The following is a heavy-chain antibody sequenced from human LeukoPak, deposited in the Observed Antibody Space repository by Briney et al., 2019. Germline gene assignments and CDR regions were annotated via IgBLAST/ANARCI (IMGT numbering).Heavy chain of an antibody. D-gene: IGHD3-3*01. CDR1: GGPFSGYY. CDR3: ARRKTDFWSGYYSYYFDY. Sequence: PSETLSLTCAVYGGPFSGYYWSWIRQPPGKGLEWIGEINHSGSTYYNPSLKSRVTISVDTSKNQFSLKLSSVTAADTAVYYCARRKTDFWSGYYSYYFDYWGQGTLVTVSS. V-gene: IGHV4-34*01. J-gene: IGHJ4*02. CDR2: INHSGST.